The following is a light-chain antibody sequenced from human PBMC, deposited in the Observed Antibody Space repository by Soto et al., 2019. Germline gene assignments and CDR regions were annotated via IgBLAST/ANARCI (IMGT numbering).Light chain of an antibody. CDR2: GAF. J-gene: IGKJ1*01. CDR1: HSVSSSY. CDR3: QQYNNWPWT. Sequence: EIVLTQSPGTLSLSPGERATLSCRASHSVSSSYLAWYQQKPGQAPRLLIYGAFNRATGIPARFSGSGSGTDFTLTISSLQSEDFAVYYCQQYNNWPWTFGQGTKVDIK. V-gene: IGKV3D-15*01.